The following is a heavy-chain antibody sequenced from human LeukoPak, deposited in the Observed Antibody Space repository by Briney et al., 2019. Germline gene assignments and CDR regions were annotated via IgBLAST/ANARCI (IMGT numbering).Heavy chain of an antibody. CDR1: RYTFSSYA. J-gene: IGHJ4*02. CDR3: AIHCSGGSCSRSYYFDY. Sequence: PGASVKVSCKASRYTFSSYAMHWVCQAPGQRLEWMGWINADNGNTKYSQKFQDRVTITSDTSASTAYMELSSLRSEDTAVYYCAIHCSGGSCSRSYYFDYWGQGTLVTVSS. D-gene: IGHD2-15*01. V-gene: IGHV1-3*01. CDR2: INADNGNT.